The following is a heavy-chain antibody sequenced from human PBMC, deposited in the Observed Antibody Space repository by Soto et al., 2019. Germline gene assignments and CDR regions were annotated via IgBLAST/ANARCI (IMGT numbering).Heavy chain of an antibody. CDR3: ASVPLRYSSSHNFDS. Sequence: SETLSLTCSVSGVSVSSGSFYWSWIRQPPGKGLEWIGFIYNTETFNYNPSLKSRVTLSVDASKHQFSLKLSSVTAADTAVYYCASVPLRYSSSHNFDSWGQGALVTVSS. J-gene: IGHJ4*02. D-gene: IGHD6-19*01. V-gene: IGHV4-61*01. CDR1: GVSVSSGSFY. CDR2: IYNTETF.